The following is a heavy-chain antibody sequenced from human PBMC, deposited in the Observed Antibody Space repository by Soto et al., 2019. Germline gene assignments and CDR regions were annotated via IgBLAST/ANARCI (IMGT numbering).Heavy chain of an antibody. CDR2: ISYDGSNK. Sequence: LRLSCAASGFTFSSYAMHWVRQAPGKGLEWVAVISYDGSNKYYADSVKGRFTISRDNSKNTLYLQMNSLRAEDTAVYYCARDIVPDVWGQGTTVTVSS. CDR3: ARDIVPDV. J-gene: IGHJ6*02. CDR1: GFTFSSYA. V-gene: IGHV3-30-3*01. D-gene: IGHD2-8*01.